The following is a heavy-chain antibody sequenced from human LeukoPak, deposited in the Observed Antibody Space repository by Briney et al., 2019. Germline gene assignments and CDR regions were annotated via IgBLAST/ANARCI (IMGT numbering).Heavy chain of an antibody. J-gene: IGHJ4*02. CDR1: GGSFSGYY. V-gene: IGHV4-34*01. CDR2: INHSGST. D-gene: IGHD2-2*01. CDR3: ARAGRVVPAAMDY. Sequence: SETLSLTCAVYGGSFSGYYWSWIRQPPGKGLEWIGEINHSGSTNYNPSLKSRVTISVDTSKNQFSLKLSSVTAADTAVYYCARAGRVVPAAMDYWGQGTLVTVSS.